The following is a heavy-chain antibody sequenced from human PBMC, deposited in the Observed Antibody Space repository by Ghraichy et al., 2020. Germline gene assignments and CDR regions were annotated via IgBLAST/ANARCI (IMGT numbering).Heavy chain of an antibody. D-gene: IGHD5-18*01. Sequence: SETLSLTCTVSGASFSTYYWSWVRQPPGKGLEWIGYIYYNGSTNYNPSLKSRVAMSVDTSKNQFSLKLSSVTAADTAVYFCARHHSRLQLWLNYWGQGTLVTVSS. CDR1: GASFSTYY. CDR3: ARHHSRLQLWLNY. V-gene: IGHV4-59*08. CDR2: IYYNGST. J-gene: IGHJ4*02.